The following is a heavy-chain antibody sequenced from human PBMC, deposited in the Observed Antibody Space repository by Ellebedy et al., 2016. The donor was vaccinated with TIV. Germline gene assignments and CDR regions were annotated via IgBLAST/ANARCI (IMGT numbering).Heavy chain of an antibody. CDR3: ARDLDKSSGWYGGAAY. Sequence: GESLKISCVASGFTFDSYAMHWVRQAPGKGLGWVAVISHDGRSQYYADSVKGRFTVSRDNSMTTVYLEMNSLRAEDTALYYCARDLDKSSGWYGGAAYWGQGTQVTVSS. CDR2: ISHDGRSQ. CDR1: GFTFDSYA. D-gene: IGHD6-19*01. J-gene: IGHJ4*02. V-gene: IGHV3-30*04.